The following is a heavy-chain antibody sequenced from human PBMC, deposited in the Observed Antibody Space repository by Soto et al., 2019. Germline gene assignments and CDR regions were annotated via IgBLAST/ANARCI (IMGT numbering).Heavy chain of an antibody. CDR3: ARDRRGGAARLPTFYS. Sequence: PGGSLRLSCVGSGFTFSSFEMNWVRQTPGKGLEWLSYIGRSGETIYYADSVKGRFTISRDNAKSSLFLQMNGLRDEDTGLYYCARDRRGGAARLPTFYSWGQG. CDR1: GFTFSSFE. V-gene: IGHV3-48*03. D-gene: IGHD6-6*01. J-gene: IGHJ5*02. CDR2: IGRSGETI.